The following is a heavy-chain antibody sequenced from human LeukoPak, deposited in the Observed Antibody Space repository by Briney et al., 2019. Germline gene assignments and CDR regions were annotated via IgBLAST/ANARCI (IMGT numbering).Heavy chain of an antibody. CDR3: ARSRRDGYNSDY. D-gene: IGHD5-24*01. CDR1: GFIFSDYY. V-gene: IGHV3-66*01. CDR2: IYSDGHT. J-gene: IGHJ4*02. Sequence: GGSLRLSCSASGFIFSDYYMSWIRQAPGKGLECVSIIYSDGHTYYADSVKGRFTISRDNSKNTLNLQMNSLRAEDTAVYYCARSRRDGYNSDYWGQGTLVTVSS.